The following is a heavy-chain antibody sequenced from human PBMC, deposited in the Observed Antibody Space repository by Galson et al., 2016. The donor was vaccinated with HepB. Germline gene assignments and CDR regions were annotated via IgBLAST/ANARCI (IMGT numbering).Heavy chain of an antibody. CDR1: GFTFSSYG. CDR2: IWFDGTNK. Sequence: SLRLSCAASGFTFSSYGMHWVRQPPGKGLEWLAIIWFDGTNKYSADSVKGRFTFSRDNSKNTLYLQLNSVRAEDTAVYYCARDAADIVVPSLGSDGFDIWGQGTMVTVSS. D-gene: IGHD2-15*01. J-gene: IGHJ3*02. CDR3: ARDAADIVVPSLGSDGFDI. V-gene: IGHV3-33*01.